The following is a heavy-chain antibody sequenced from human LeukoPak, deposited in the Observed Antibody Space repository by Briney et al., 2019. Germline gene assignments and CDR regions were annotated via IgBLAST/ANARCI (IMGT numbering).Heavy chain of an antibody. D-gene: IGHD4-23*01. J-gene: IGHJ4*02. CDR2: ISSSSSTI. V-gene: IGHV3-48*01. CDR1: GFTFSSYI. Sequence: PGGYLRLSWAASGFTFSSYIMNWVRQAPGKGMEWGSYISSSSSTIYYADSVKGRFTISRDNAKNSLYLQMNSLRAEDTAVYYCARDAEPSTVVTPSDYWGQGTLVTVSS. CDR3: ARDAEPSTVVTPSDY.